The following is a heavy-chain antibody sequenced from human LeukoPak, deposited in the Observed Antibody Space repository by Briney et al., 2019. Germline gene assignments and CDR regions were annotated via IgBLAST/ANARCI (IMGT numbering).Heavy chain of an antibody. Sequence: GGSLKLSCAASGFTFSNAWMSWLRQAPGKGLEWVGRIKSNSDGGTTDYAASVKGRFTISRDDSKNTVYLQMNSLKTEDTAVYYCALPPSPDYDLFDWGQGTLVTVSS. CDR1: GFTFSNAW. J-gene: IGHJ4*02. CDR2: IKSNSDGGTT. V-gene: IGHV3-15*01. D-gene: IGHD4-17*01. CDR3: ALPPSPDYDLFD.